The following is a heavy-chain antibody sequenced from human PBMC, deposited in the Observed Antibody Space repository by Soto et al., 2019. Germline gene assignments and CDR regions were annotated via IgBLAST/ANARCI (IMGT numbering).Heavy chain of an antibody. V-gene: IGHV3-64D*06. D-gene: IGHD2-15*01. J-gene: IGHJ4*02. CDR1: GFIFSEST. CDR2: VSTSGRST. CDR3: VKQAHGLDGVAFDY. Sequence: GGSLRLSCSASGFIFSESTIYWVRQVPGKGLEAISAVSTSGRSTYYADSVKDRFTISRDNSRNTLFLQMGSLRPEDTAIYYCVKQAHGLDGVAFDYWGQGTQVTVSS.